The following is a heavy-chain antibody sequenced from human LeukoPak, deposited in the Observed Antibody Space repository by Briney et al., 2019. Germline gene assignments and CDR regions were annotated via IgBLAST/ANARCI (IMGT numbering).Heavy chain of an antibody. CDR2: IYYSGST. J-gene: IGHJ3*02. D-gene: IGHD3-3*01. V-gene: IGHV4-30-4*08. CDR3: ARVWSGHEAFDI. Sequence: SETLSLTCTVSGGSISSGDYYWSWIRQPPGKGLEWIGYIYYSGSTYYNPSLKSRVTISVDTSKNQFSLKLSSVTAADTAVYYCARVWSGHEAFDIWGQGTMVTVSS. CDR1: GGSISSGDYY.